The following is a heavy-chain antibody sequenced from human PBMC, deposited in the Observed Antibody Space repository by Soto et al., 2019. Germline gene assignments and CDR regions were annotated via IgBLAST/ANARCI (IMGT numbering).Heavy chain of an antibody. J-gene: IGHJ3*02. D-gene: IGHD3-3*01. V-gene: IGHV3-23*01. CDR1: GFTFSSYA. CDR3: AKDNAFGSGYYHSAFDI. Sequence: EVQLLESGGGLVQPGGSLRLSCAASGFTFSSYAMSWVRQAPGKGLEWVSAISGSGGSTYYADSVKGRFTISRDNSKNTLYLQMNSLRAEDTAVYYCAKDNAFGSGYYHSAFDIWGQGTMVTVSS. CDR2: ISGSGGST.